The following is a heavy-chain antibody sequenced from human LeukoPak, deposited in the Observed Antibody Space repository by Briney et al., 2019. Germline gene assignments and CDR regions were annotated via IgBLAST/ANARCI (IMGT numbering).Heavy chain of an antibody. CDR2: IWYDGSNK. V-gene: IGHV3-33*01. CDR3: ARDHLEGPGGWCPDY. J-gene: IGHJ4*02. CDR1: GFTFSSYG. D-gene: IGHD2-21*01. Sequence: PGRSLRLSCAASGFTFSSYGMHWVRQAPGKGLEWVAVIWYDGSNKYYADSVKGRFTISRDNSKNTLYLQMNSLRAEDTAVYYCARDHLEGPGGWCPDYWGQGTLVTVSS.